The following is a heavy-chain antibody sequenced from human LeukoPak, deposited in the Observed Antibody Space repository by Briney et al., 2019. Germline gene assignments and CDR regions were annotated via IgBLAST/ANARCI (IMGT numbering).Heavy chain of an antibody. CDR3: ASPTAAAGTDFGY. V-gene: IGHV5-51*01. J-gene: IGHJ4*02. Sequence: GAALEIYWKAAGSCFTNTFIGWGRAMAGKGEEWMGIIYPDASDPRYSPSFHAHVIISVDTSISTAYLQWSTLKASDTAVYYCASPTAAAGTDFGYWGQGTLVTVSS. CDR1: GSCFTNTF. CDR2: IYPDASDP. D-gene: IGHD6-13*01.